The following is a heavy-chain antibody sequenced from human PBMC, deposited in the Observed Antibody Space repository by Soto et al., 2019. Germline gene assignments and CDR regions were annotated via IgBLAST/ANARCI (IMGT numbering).Heavy chain of an antibody. CDR2: TSYTVNN. J-gene: IGHJ5*02. CDR1: GGSVTSHH. Sequence: KPSVSLSLTCFVSGGSVTSHHWSWLRLFHGQGLQWIGYTSYTVNNNDNPSNYSRVTITGHSSKIQLILKLPSMTAADTAVYYFASGMHACFTCYFDPWGRGTLVTVST. CDR3: ASGMHACFTCYFDP. V-gene: IGHV4-59*02. D-gene: IGHD2-15*01.